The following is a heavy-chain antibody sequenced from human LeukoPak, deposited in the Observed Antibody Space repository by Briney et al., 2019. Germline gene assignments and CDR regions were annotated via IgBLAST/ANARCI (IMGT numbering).Heavy chain of an antibody. J-gene: IGHJ4*02. CDR1: GFIFSSSW. CDR3: AKGGWYPVC. CDR2: IKQDGSEK. D-gene: IGHD6-19*01. Sequence: PGGSLRLSCAASGFIFSSSWMSWVRQAPGKGLEWVAYIKQDGSEKHYVDSVKGRFTISRDNAENSLYLQMNSLRGEDTAIYYCAKGGWYPVCWGRGTLVTVSS. V-gene: IGHV3-7*01.